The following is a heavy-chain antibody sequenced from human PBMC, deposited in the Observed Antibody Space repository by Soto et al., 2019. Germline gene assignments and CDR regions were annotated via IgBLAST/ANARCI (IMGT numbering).Heavy chain of an antibody. CDR1: GGSASRNSAA. Sequence: SQTLSLTCAISGGSASRNSAASNSIRQSPSRGLEWLGRTYYRSKWYNDYAVSVKSRITINPDTSKNQFSLQLNSVTPEDTAVYYCARKGNAFDIWGQGTMVTVSS. CDR2: TYYRSKWYN. J-gene: IGHJ3*02. D-gene: IGHD3-10*01. V-gene: IGHV6-1*01. CDR3: ARKGNAFDI.